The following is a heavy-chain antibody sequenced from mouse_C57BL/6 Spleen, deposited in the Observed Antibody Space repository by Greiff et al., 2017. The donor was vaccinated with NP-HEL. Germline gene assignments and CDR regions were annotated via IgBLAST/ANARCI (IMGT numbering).Heavy chain of an antibody. Sequence: VQLQQSGPELVKPGASVKISCKASGYAFSSSWMNWVKQRPGKGLEWIGRIYPGDGDTNYNGKFKGKATLTADKSSSTAYMQLSSLTSEDSAVYFCATEEGFAYWGQGTLVTVSA. CDR2: IYPGDGDT. J-gene: IGHJ3*01. CDR3: ATEEGFAY. CDR1: GYAFSSSW. V-gene: IGHV1-82*01.